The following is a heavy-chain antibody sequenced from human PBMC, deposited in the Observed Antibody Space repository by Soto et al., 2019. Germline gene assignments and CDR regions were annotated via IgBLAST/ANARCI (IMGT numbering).Heavy chain of an antibody. Sequence: QVQLVESGGGVVQPGRSLRLSCAASGFIFSSYGMHWVXXXXXXXXXXXAVIWYDGSNEYYADSVKGRFTISRDNSKXXXXXXXXXXXXXXXXXXXXXXXXXXXXXXXXXMDVWGQGTTVTVSS. CDR1: GFIFSSYG. CDR3: XXXXXXXXXXXXXMDV. CDR2: IWYDGSNE. J-gene: IGHJ6*02. V-gene: IGHV3-33*01.